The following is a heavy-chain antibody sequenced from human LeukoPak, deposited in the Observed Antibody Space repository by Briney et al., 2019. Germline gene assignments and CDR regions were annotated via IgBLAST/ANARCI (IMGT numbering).Heavy chain of an antibody. Sequence: ASVKVSCKASGYTFTSYYMHWVRQAPGQGLEWMGIINPSGGSTSYAQKFQGRVTMTRDTSTSTVYMELSSLRSEDTAVYYCATALTKFSGWYHFDYWGQGTLVTVSS. J-gene: IGHJ4*02. CDR3: ATALTKFSGWYHFDY. CDR2: INPSGGST. CDR1: GYTFTSYY. D-gene: IGHD6-19*01. V-gene: IGHV1-46*01.